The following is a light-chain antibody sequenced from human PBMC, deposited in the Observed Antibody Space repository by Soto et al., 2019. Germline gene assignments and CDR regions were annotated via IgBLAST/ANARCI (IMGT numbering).Light chain of an antibody. CDR2: GAS. J-gene: IGKJ5*01. Sequence: EIVLTQSPSTLSLSPGERATLSCRASQSISSNYLAWYQQTPGQAPRLLIYGASHRATGIPDRFSGSGSGTDFTLTISRLEPEDFAVYYCQQFGGSPPITFGQGTRLEIK. V-gene: IGKV3-20*01. CDR1: QSISSNY. CDR3: QQFGGSPPIT.